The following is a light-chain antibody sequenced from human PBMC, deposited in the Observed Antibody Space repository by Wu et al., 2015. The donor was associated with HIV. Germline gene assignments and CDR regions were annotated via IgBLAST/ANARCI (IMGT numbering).Light chain of an antibody. V-gene: IGKV1-8*01. CDR3: QQYYSYLPIT. CDR1: QGISSY. CDR2: AAS. J-gene: IGKJ5*01. Sequence: AIRITQSPSSLSASTGDRVTITCRASQGISSYLAWYQQKPGKAPKLLIYAASTLQSGAPSRFSGSGSGTDFTLTISCLQSEDFATYYCQQYYSYLPITFGQGTRLEIK.